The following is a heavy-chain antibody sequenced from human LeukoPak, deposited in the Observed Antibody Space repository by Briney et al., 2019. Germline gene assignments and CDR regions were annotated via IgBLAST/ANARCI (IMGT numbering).Heavy chain of an antibody. J-gene: IGHJ4*02. Sequence: GGSLRLSCAPSGFTFSSYAMHWVRQAPGKGLEYVSATSSNGGSTYYANSVKGRFTISRDNSKNTLYLQMGSLRAEDMAVYYCARVGYSSSWYFYFDYWGQGTLVTVSS. CDR2: TSSNGGST. CDR3: ARVGYSSSWYFYFDY. V-gene: IGHV3-64*01. CDR1: GFTFSSYA. D-gene: IGHD6-13*01.